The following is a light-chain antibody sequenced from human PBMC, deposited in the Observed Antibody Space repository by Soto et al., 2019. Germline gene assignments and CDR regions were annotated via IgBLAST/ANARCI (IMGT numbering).Light chain of an antibody. CDR3: QQYNNWPRT. Sequence: IRMTQSPSTRSVSPGERATRSCRASQSVSSNLAWYQQKPGQAPRLLIYGASTRATGIPARFSGIGSGTEFTLTISSLQSEDFAVYYCQQYNNWPRTFGQGTKVDIK. V-gene: IGKV3-15*01. CDR1: QSVSSN. CDR2: GAS. J-gene: IGKJ1*01.